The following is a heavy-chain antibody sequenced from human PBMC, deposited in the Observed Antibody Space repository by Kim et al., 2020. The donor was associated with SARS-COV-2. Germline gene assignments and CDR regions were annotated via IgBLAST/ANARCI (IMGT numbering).Heavy chain of an antibody. CDR2: MSGSGDAT. J-gene: IGHJ4*02. CDR1: GFTFSNYA. D-gene: IGHD1-26*01. Sequence: GGSLRLSCAASGFTFSNYAMSWVRQAPGKGLEWVSAMSGSGDATYYIDSVKGRFTISRDNSKNNLYLQMNSLRAEDTALYYCAKYSGSDGGTLGDSWGQGTLVTVSS. V-gene: IGHV3-23*01. CDR3: AKYSGSDGGTLGDS.